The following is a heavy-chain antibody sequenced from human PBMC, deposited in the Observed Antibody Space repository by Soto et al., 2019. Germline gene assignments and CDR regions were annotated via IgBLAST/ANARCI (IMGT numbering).Heavy chain of an antibody. J-gene: IGHJ5*02. V-gene: IGHV1-8*01. CDR1: GYSFTRHY. CDR2: MNPNSGNA. CDR3: AIGAYNDSSHWLDP. D-gene: IGHD3-16*01. Sequence: GASVKVSCKATGYSFTRHYINWLRHAAGQCLEWMGWMNPNSGNAVYAQKFQRRITMTRNTSITTAYMDVTRLKAKDTAVYFCAIGAYNDSSHWLDPWGQGTLVTVSS.